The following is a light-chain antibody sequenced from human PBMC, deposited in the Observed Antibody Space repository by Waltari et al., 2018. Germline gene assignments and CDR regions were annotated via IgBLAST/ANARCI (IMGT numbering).Light chain of an antibody. CDR3: QQYDNLGLT. CDR1: QDINNY. V-gene: IGKV1-33*01. J-gene: IGKJ4*01. CDR2: DGS. Sequence: QSTQSPSSLSASVRDRVTFTCQASQDINNYLNWYQQKPGKAPKLLIYDGSTLQPGVPSRFSGSGFATEFTLTISSLQPEDIATYYCQQYDNLGLTFGGGTRVEIK.